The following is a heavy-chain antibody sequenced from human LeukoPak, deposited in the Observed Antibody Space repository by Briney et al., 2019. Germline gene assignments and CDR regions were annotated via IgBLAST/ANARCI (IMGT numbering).Heavy chain of an antibody. CDR3: AKGSQAYGDYLDY. CDR2: ISWNSGSI. V-gene: IGHV3-9*03. Sequence: PGGSLRLSCTASGFTFDDYAMHWVRQAPGKGLEWVSGISWNSGSIGYADSVKGRFTISRDNAKNSLYLQMNSLRAEDMALYYCAKGSQAYGDYLDYWGQGTLVTVSS. D-gene: IGHD4-17*01. CDR1: GFTFDDYA. J-gene: IGHJ4*02.